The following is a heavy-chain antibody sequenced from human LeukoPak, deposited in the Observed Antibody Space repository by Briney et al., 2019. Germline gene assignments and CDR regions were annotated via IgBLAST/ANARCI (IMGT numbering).Heavy chain of an antibody. D-gene: IGHD5-12*01. Sequence: GGSLRLSCAASGFTFSSYAMHWVRQAPGKGLEWVAVISYDGSNKYYADSVKGRLTISRDNAKNSLYLQMNSLRAEDTAVYYCARGTDIVATITHDYWGQGTLVTVSS. V-gene: IGHV3-30*07. J-gene: IGHJ4*02. CDR2: ISYDGSNK. CDR3: ARGTDIVATITHDY. CDR1: GFTFSSYA.